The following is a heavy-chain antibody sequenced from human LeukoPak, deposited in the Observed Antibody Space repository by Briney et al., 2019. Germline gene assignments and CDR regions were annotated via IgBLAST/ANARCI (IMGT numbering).Heavy chain of an antibody. D-gene: IGHD4-23*01. V-gene: IGHV1-69*13. Sequence: SVKVSCKAPGGTFSSYAISWVRQAPGQGLEWMGGIIPIFGTANYAQKFQGRVTITADESTSTAYMELSSLRSEDTAVYYCAREITPVRGWFDPWGQGTLVTVSS. CDR1: GGTFSSYA. CDR2: IIPIFGTA. J-gene: IGHJ5*02. CDR3: AREITPVRGWFDP.